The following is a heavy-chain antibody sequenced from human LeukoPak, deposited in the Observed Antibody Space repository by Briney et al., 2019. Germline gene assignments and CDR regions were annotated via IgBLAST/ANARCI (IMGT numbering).Heavy chain of an antibody. CDR3: AKDGVPATARNYYYYGMDV. CDR1: EFTFSSYG. CDR2: ISYDGSNK. J-gene: IGHJ6*02. Sequence: GGSLRLSCAASEFTFSSYGMHRVRQAPGKGLEWVAVISYDGSNKYYADSVKGRFTISRDNSKNTLYLQVNSLRAEDTAVYYCAKDGVPATARNYYYYGMDVWGQGTTVTVSS. V-gene: IGHV3-30*18. D-gene: IGHD2-2*01.